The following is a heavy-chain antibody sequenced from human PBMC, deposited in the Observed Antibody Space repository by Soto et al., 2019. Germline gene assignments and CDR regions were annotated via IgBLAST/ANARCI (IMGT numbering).Heavy chain of an antibody. D-gene: IGHD5-18*01. CDR2: ISAYNGNT. CDR3: ARVRGIQLWLRGLYYFDY. V-gene: IGHV1-18*01. CDR1: GYTFTSYG. J-gene: IGHJ4*02. Sequence: QVQLVQSGAEVKKPGASVKVSCKASGYTFTSYGISWVRQAPGQGLEWMGWISAYNGNTNYAQKIQGRVTMTTDTSTSTAYMELRSLRSDDTAVYYCARVRGIQLWLRGLYYFDYWGQGTLLTVSS.